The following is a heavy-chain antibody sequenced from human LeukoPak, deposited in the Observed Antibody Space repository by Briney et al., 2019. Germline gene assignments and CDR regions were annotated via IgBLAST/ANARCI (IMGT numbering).Heavy chain of an antibody. CDR1: GDSVSSNSAA. D-gene: IGHD3-16*01. J-gene: IGHJ4*02. CDR3: ARSLITLGGGIDY. Sequence: SQTLSLTCAISGDSVSSNSAAWNWIRQSPSRGLEWLGRTYYRSKWYNDYALSVKSRITIKPDTSKNQLSLQLNSVTPDDTAVYYCARSLITLGGGIDYWGQGTLVTVSS. V-gene: IGHV6-1*01. CDR2: TYYRSKWYN.